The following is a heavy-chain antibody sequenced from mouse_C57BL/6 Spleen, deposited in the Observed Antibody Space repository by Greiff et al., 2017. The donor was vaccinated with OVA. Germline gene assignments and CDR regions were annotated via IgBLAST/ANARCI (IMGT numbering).Heavy chain of an antibody. V-gene: IGHV1-80*01. Sequence: VKLQESGAELVKPGASVKISCKASGYAFSSYWMNWVKQRPGKGLEWIGQIYPGDGDTNYNGKFKGKATLTADKSSSTAYMQLSSLTSEDSAVYFCARRGYGSSWYFDVWGTGTTVTVSS. CDR2: IYPGDGDT. D-gene: IGHD1-1*01. CDR1: GYAFSSYW. J-gene: IGHJ1*03. CDR3: ARRGYGSSWYFDV.